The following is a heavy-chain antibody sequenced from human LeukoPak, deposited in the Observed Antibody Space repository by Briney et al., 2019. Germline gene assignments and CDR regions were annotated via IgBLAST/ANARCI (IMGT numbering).Heavy chain of an antibody. J-gene: IGHJ4*02. D-gene: IGHD3-3*01. Sequence: ASVKVSRKASGGTFSSYAINWVRQAPGQGLEWMGGIIPIFGTANYAQKFQGRVTITADESTSTAYMELSSLKSDDTAVYYCARGGSVLRFLESWGQGTLVTVSS. CDR1: GGTFSSYA. CDR2: IIPIFGTA. CDR3: ARGGSVLRFLES. V-gene: IGHV1-69*13.